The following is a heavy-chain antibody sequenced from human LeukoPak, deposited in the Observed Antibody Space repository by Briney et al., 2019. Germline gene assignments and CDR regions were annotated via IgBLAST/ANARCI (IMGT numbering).Heavy chain of an antibody. D-gene: IGHD3-10*01. V-gene: IGHV3-7*04. CDR3: ARDRHYYGSGSYYNLGY. J-gene: IGHJ4*02. CDR2: IKQDGSEK. CDR1: GFTFSSYW. Sequence: PGGSLRLSCAASGFTFSSYWMSWVRQAPGKGLEWVANIKQDGSEKYYVDSVKGRFTISRDNAKNSLYLQMNSLRAEDTAVYYCARDRHYYGSGSYYNLGYWGQGTVVTVSS.